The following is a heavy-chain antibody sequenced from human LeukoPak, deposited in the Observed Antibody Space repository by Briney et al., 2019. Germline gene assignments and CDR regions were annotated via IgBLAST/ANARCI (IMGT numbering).Heavy chain of an antibody. V-gene: IGHV4-61*02. J-gene: IGHJ3*02. D-gene: IGHD4-17*01. CDR1: GGSISSGSYY. CDR2: MYTSGST. CDR3: ARGTTVKAFDI. Sequence: SQTLSLTCTVSGGSISSGSYYWSWIRQPAGKGLEWIGRMYTSGSTNYNPSLKSRVTISVDTSKNQFSLKLSSVTAADTGVYYCARGTTVKAFDIWGQGTMVTVSS.